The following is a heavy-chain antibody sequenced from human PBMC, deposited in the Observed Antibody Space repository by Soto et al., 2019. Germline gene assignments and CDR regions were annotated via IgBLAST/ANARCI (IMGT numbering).Heavy chain of an antibody. CDR1: GFTFSDHY. Sequence: QVQLVDSGGTLVEPGGSLRLSCTGSGFTFSDHYMTWVRQAPGKRLEWVSYITHTGTSTYYSDSVKGRFTISRDNAKNSLYMHMSRLRAEDTAVYYCARGHTLLESWGRGTLVAVSS. V-gene: IGHV3-11*01. CDR3: ARGHTLLES. J-gene: IGHJ4*02. CDR2: ITHTGTST. D-gene: IGHD2-15*01.